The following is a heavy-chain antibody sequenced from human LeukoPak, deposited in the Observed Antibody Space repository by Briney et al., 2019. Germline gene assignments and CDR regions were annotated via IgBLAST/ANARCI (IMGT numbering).Heavy chain of an antibody. CDR2: IYTSGST. CDR1: GGSISSGSYY. J-gene: IGHJ4*02. CDR3: ARVPGISWGGSYDY. Sequence: SETLSLTCTVSGGSISSGSYYWSWIRQPAGKGLEWIGRIYTSGSTYYNPSLKSRVTISVDTSKNQFSLKLSSVTAADTAVYYCARVPGISWGGSYDYWGQGTLVTVSS. V-gene: IGHV4-61*02. D-gene: IGHD3-16*01.